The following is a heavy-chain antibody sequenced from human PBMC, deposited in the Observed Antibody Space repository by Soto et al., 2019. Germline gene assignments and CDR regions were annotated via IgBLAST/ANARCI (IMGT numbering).Heavy chain of an antibody. D-gene: IGHD4-17*01. Sequence: GGSXRLSCAASGFTFSSYAMSWVRQAPGKGLEWVSAISGSGGSTYYADSVKGRFTISRDNSKNTLYLQMNSLRAEDTAVYYYAKDGTAYGSGYYFDYWGQGTLVTVSS. CDR1: GFTFSSYA. V-gene: IGHV3-23*01. CDR2: ISGSGGST. J-gene: IGHJ4*02. CDR3: AKDGTAYGSGYYFDY.